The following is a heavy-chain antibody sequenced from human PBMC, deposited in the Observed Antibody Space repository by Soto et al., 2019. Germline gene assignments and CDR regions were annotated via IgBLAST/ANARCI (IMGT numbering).Heavy chain of an antibody. V-gene: IGHV3-11*06. CDR1: GFTFSDYY. J-gene: IGHJ4*02. CDR3: ARESEDLTSNFDY. Sequence: QVQLVESGGGLVKPGGSLRLSCAASGFTFSDYYMSWIRQAPGKGLERVSYISSTTNYIYYGDSMKGRFTISRDNAKNSLYLEMNSLRAEDTAVYYCARESEDLTSNFDYWGQGTLVTVCS. CDR2: ISSTTNYI.